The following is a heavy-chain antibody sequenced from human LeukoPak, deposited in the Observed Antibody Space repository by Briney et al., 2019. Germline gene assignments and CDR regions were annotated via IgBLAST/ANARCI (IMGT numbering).Heavy chain of an antibody. CDR1: GYTFTSYG. V-gene: IGHV1-18*01. CDR2: ISAYNGNT. J-gene: IGHJ4*02. D-gene: IGHD3-16*02. Sequence: ASVKVSCKASGYTFTSYGISWVRQAPGQGLEWMGWISAYNGNTNYAQKLQGRVTMTTDTSTSTAYMELRSVRSDDTAVYYCARDSYDYVWGSYRFPADYWGQGTLVTVSS. CDR3: ARDSYDYVWGSYRFPADY.